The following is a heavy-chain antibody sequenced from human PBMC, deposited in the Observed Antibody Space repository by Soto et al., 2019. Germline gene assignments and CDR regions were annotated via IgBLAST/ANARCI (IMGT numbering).Heavy chain of an antibody. CDR1: GSTFSSYS. CDR3: AREGRDTAGPDY. V-gene: IGHV3-21*01. J-gene: IGHJ4*02. D-gene: IGHD5-18*01. Sequence: EVQLVESGGGLVKPGGSLRLSCAASGSTFSSYSMNWVRQAPGKGLEWVSSISSSSSYIYYADSVKGRFTISRDNAKNSLYLQMNSLRAEDTAVYYCAREGRDTAGPDYWGQGTLVTVSS. CDR2: ISSSSSYI.